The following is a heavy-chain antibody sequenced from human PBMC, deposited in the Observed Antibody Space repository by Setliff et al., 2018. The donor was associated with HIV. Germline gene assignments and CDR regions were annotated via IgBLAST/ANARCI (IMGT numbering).Heavy chain of an antibody. V-gene: IGHV4-31*03. CDR2: IYYSGST. J-gene: IGHJ2*01. CDR3: ARSLYYDSSGYYYGGYFDL. D-gene: IGHD3-22*01. CDR1: GGSISSGGYY. Sequence: SETLSLTCTVSGGSISSGGYYWSWIRQHPGKGLEWIGYIYYSGSTYYNPSLKSRVTISVDTSKNQFSLKLSSVTAADTAVYYCARSLYYDSSGYYYGGYFDLWGRGNQVTVSS.